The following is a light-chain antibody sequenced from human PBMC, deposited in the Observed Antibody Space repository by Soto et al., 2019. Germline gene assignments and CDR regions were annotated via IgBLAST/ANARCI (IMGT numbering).Light chain of an antibody. CDR2: EVT. Sequence: QSALTQPPSASGSPGQSVTISCTGTSNDVGAYNHVSWYQQHPGKVPQVMIYEVTKRPSGVPDRFSGSKSGNTASLTVSGLQAEDEADYYCCSYAASNVYIFGTGTKLTVL. V-gene: IGLV2-8*01. J-gene: IGLJ1*01. CDR1: SNDVGAYNH. CDR3: CSYAASNVYI.